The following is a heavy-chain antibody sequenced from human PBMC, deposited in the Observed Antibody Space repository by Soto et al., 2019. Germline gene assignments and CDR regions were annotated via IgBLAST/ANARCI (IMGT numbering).Heavy chain of an antibody. CDR2: IIPILGIA. V-gene: IGHV1-69*02. D-gene: IGHD4-17*01. CDR1: GGTFSSYT. Sequence: GASVKVSCKASGGTFSSYTISWVRQAPGQGLEWMGRIIPILGIANYAQKFQGRVTITADKSTSTAYMELSSLRSEDTAVYYCARAVSTKTPPIDYWGQGTLVTVSS. J-gene: IGHJ4*02. CDR3: ARAVSTKTPPIDY.